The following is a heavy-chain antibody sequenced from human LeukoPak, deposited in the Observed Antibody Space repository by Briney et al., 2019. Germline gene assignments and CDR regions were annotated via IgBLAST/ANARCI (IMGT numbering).Heavy chain of an antibody. CDR3: ARVPHVLKATYYFDY. D-gene: IGHD3-9*01. CDR2: TKHDGSEK. V-gene: IGHV3-7*01. J-gene: IGHJ4*02. CDR1: GFNFRSYW. Sequence: GASLRLSCAASGFNFRSYWLSWVHQAPGKGLEWVANTKHDGSEKYYVDSVKGRLTISRDNAKNSLYLQMKSLRAEDTAVYHGARVPHVLKATYYFDYWGQGPLVTFS.